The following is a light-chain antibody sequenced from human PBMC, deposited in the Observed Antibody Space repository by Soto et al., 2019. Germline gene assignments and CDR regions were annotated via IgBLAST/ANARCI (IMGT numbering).Light chain of an antibody. CDR1: SSDVGDDKY. Sequence: QSALTQPPSASGSLGQSVTISCTGISSDVGDDKYVSWYQQHPFKAPKLMIYEVSKRPSGVPDRFSGSKSGNTASLTVSGLQAEDEADYYCSSHAGSNNYVFGTGTKLTVL. J-gene: IGLJ1*01. CDR2: EVS. CDR3: SSHAGSNNYV. V-gene: IGLV2-8*01.